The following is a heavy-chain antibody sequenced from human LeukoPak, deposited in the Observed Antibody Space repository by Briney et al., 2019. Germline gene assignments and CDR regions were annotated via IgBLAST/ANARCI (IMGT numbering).Heavy chain of an antibody. D-gene: IGHD6-13*01. CDR3: ARELAADPYYDYAMDV. CDR1: GFIFSNYA. V-gene: IGHV3-33*01. J-gene: IGHJ6*02. CDR2: TWYDGDHT. Sequence: QPGGSLRPSCAASGFIFSNYAMHWARQAPGKGLEWVAVTWYDGDHTYYADSVEGRFTISRDNFKNTLYLQMNSLRADDTAVYYCARELAADPYYDYAMDVWGQGTTVTVSS.